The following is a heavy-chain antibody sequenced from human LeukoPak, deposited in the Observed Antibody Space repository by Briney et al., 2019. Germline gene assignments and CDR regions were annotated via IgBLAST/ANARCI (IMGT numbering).Heavy chain of an antibody. CDR1: GYTFTSYG. CDR2: ISAYNGNT. J-gene: IGHJ6*02. Sequence: ASVKVSCKASGYTFTSYGISWVRQAPGQGLEWMGWISAYNGNTNYAQKLQGRVTMTTDTSTSTAYMELRSLRSDDTAVYYCARDYSNYFYYYYYGMDVWGQGTTVTVSS. CDR3: ARDYSNYFYYYYYGMDV. D-gene: IGHD4-11*01. V-gene: IGHV1-18*01.